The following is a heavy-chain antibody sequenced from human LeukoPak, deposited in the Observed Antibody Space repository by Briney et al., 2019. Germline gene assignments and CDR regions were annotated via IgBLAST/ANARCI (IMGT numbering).Heavy chain of an antibody. D-gene: IGHD3-22*01. CDR1: GFTFDDYA. V-gene: IGHV3-9*03. CDR3: AKDHRPYYDSSGYYDY. J-gene: IGHJ4*02. CDR2: ISWNSGII. Sequence: GGSLRLSCAASGFTFDDYAMHWVRHVPGKGLEWGSGISWNSGIIVYADSVKGRFTISRDNAKNSLYLQMNSLRAEDMALYYCAKDHRPYYDSSGYYDYWGQGTLVTVSS.